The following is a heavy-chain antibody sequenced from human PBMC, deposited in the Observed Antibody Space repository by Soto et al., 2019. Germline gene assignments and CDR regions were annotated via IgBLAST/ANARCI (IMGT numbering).Heavy chain of an antibody. Sequence: SETLSLTCAVYGGSFTGYYWSWIRQHPGKGLEWIGEIKHSGSTNYNPYPKSRVTISVATSKNKISLKVSSVTAADPAVYYCARESYGEYNDKWGQGTL. J-gene: IGHJ4*02. CDR1: GGSFTGYY. V-gene: IGHV4-34*01. CDR3: ARESYGEYNDK. D-gene: IGHD4-17*01. CDR2: IKHSGST.